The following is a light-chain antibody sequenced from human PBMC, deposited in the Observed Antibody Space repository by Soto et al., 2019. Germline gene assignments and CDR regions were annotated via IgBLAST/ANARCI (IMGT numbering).Light chain of an antibody. CDR2: GAS. CDR3: QQSYSTPLT. CDR1: QSISIY. Sequence: DIQMTQSPSSLSTSVGDRVTIPCRASQSISIYLNWYQQKPGKAPKLLIYGASSLQSGVPSRFSGSGSGTDFTLTISSLQPEDFATYYCQQSYSTPLTFGGGTKVEIK. V-gene: IGKV1-39*01. J-gene: IGKJ4*01.